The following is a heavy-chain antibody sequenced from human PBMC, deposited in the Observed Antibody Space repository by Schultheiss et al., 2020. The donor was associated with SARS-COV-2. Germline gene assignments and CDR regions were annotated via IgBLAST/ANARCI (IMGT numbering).Heavy chain of an antibody. Sequence: GESLKISCAASGFTFSSYAMHWVRQAPGKGLEWVAVISYDGSNKYYADSVKGRFTISRDNSKNTLYLQMNALRAEDTAVHYCAKGAVAGDDAFGIWGQGTMVTVSS. J-gene: IGHJ3*02. D-gene: IGHD6-19*01. V-gene: IGHV3-30-3*01. CDR1: GFTFSSYA. CDR2: ISYDGSNK. CDR3: AKGAVAGDDAFGI.